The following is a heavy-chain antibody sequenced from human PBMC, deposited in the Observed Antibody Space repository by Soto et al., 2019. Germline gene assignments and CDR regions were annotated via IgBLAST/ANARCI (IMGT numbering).Heavy chain of an antibody. Sequence: ASVKVSCKASGYTFTSYGISWVRQAPGQGLEWMGWISAYNGNTNYAQKLQGRVTMTTDTSTSTAYMELRSLRSDDTAVYYCAREGTYYDFWSGSNYYYYYYMGVWGKGTTVTVSS. D-gene: IGHD3-3*01. CDR3: AREGTYYDFWSGSNYYYYYYMGV. J-gene: IGHJ6*03. CDR1: GYTFTSYG. CDR2: ISAYNGNT. V-gene: IGHV1-18*01.